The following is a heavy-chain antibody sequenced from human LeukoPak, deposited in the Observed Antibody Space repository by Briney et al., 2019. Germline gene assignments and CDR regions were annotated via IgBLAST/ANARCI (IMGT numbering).Heavy chain of an antibody. CDR1: GYTFTGYY. CDR2: INPNGGGT. Sequence: ASVKVSCKASGYTFTGYYIHWVRLAPGQGREWMGWINPNGGGTNYAQKFQGRVTMTGDTSISTAYLDLSSLRSDDTAVYYCARSHDYTNYVGPWGQGTLVTVSS. CDR3: ARSHDYTNYVGP. J-gene: IGHJ5*02. V-gene: IGHV1-2*02. D-gene: IGHD4-11*01.